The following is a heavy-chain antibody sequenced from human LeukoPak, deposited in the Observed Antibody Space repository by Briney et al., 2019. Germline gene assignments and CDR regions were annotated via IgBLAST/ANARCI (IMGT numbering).Heavy chain of an antibody. J-gene: IGHJ6*02. D-gene: IGHD4-17*01. CDR3: ARGPTVTFNYHYGMDV. CDR1: GFTFSDHY. V-gene: IGHV3-72*01. Sequence: GGSLRLSCATSGFTFSDHYMDWVRQAPGKGLEWVARTRTKAKDYTTEYAASVKGRFTVSRYESMHSLYLQMNSLKTEDTAVYYCARGPTVTFNYHYGMDVWGQGTTVTVSS. CDR2: TRTKAKDYTT.